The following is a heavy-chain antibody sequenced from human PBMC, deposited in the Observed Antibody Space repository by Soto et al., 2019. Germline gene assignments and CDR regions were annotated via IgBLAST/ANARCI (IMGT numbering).Heavy chain of an antibody. V-gene: IGHV3-48*01. CDR2: ICSGSSII. Sequence: GGSLRLSCAASGFTFSSYSMNWVRQAPGKGLKWVSYICSGSSIIYYADSVKGRFTISRDNAKNSLYLQMNSLRAEDTAVYYCARAAYDFWSGYYFAYWGQGTLVTVSS. CDR3: ARAAYDFWSGYYFAY. CDR1: GFTFSSYS. J-gene: IGHJ4*02. D-gene: IGHD3-3*01.